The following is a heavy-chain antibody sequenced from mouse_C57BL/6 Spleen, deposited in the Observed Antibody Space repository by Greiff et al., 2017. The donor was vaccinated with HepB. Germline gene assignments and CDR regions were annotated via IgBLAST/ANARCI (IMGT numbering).Heavy chain of an antibody. J-gene: IGHJ4*01. D-gene: IGHD1-1*01. CDR2: IHPNSGST. CDR1: GYTFTSYW. CDR3: ARVYGSSYHYYAMDY. Sequence: VQLQQPGAELVKPGASVKLSCKASGYTFTSYWMHWVKQRPGQGLEWIGMIHPNSGSTNYNEKFKSKATLTVDKSSSTAYMQLSSLTSEDSAVYYCARVYGSSYHYYAMDYWGQGTSVTVSS. V-gene: IGHV1-64*01.